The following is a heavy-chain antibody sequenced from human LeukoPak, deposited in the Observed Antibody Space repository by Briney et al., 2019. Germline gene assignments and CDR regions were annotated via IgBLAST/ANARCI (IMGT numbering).Heavy chain of an antibody. CDR3: ARVPPQGVPAADDAFDI. J-gene: IGHJ3*02. CDR2: ISAYNGNT. Sequence: ASVKVSCKASGYTFTSYGISWVRQAPGQGLEWMGWISAYNGNTNYAQKLQGRVTMTTDTSTSTAYMELRSLRSDDTAVYYCARVPPQGVPAADDAFDIWGQGTLVTVSS. V-gene: IGHV1-18*01. D-gene: IGHD2-2*01. CDR1: GYTFTSYG.